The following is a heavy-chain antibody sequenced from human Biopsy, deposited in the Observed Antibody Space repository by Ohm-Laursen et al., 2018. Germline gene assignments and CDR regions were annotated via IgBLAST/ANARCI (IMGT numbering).Heavy chain of an antibody. Sequence: SETLSLTCPVYGESSNGYYWSWIRQTPGKGLEWIGEINHSGRTNYNPSLKSRVTISVDTSKNQFSLKVRSVTAADTAVYYCVRGVDYYDPYHYYALDVWGQGTAVTVSS. CDR3: VRGVDYYDPYHYYALDV. V-gene: IGHV4-34*01. CDR2: INHSGRT. CDR1: GESSNGYY. J-gene: IGHJ6*02. D-gene: IGHD3-22*01.